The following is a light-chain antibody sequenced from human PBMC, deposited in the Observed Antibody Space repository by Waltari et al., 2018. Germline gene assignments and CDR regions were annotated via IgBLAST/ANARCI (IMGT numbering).Light chain of an antibody. CDR3: QQSYDTPRT. J-gene: IGKJ1*01. V-gene: IGKV1-39*01. CDR2: AAS. CDR1: QYISTY. Sequence: DFQLTQSPSSLSASVGDRLTITCRASQYISTYLNWYQQKPGKGPKLLIYAASTLQSGVPSRFSGSGSGTDFTFTISSLQLEDFATYYCQQSYDTPRTFGQGTKVEVK.